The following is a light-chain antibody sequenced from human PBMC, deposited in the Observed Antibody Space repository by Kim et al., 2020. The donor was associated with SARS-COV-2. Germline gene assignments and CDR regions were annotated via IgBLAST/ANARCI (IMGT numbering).Light chain of an antibody. Sequence: APVGDRTTITGRASQDIGNYLAWFQLKPGKAPKLLIYAASALQPGVPSRFSGSGSGTDFTLTVTSLQPEDVATYYCQKCDRAPWTFGQGTKVDIK. CDR2: AAS. J-gene: IGKJ1*01. CDR1: QDIGNY. CDR3: QKCDRAPWT. V-gene: IGKV1-27*01.